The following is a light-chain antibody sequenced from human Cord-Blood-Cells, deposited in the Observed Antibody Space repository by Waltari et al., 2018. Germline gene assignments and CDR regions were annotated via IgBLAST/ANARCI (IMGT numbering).Light chain of an antibody. V-gene: IGLV2-23*01. Sequence: QSALTPPTSLSWSPGPSITTSCTGTTSAVGSYTLVSCYQQHPGKPPQPLIKEGRQRASGVPIRFSAPKSGNTTSLTSSGLQSEAESDYYCCSYAGRSTVFGGGTKLTVL. CDR1: TSAVGSYTL. J-gene: IGLJ3*02. CDR3: CSYAGRSTV. CDR2: EGR.